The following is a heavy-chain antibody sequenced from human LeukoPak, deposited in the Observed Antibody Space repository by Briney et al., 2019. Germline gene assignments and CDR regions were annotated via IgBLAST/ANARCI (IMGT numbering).Heavy chain of an antibody. J-gene: IGHJ4*02. CDR3: ARASDTSWPFDF. Sequence: GASVKVSCKASGYAFTTFGIMWVRQAPGQGLEWMGWISTSKTYTRYAQKVQGRATLTTDPSTSTAYLELTSLTSDDTAVYFRARASDTSWPFDFWGQGTKVTVSS. D-gene: IGHD2-2*01. CDR1: GYAFTTFG. V-gene: IGHV1-18*01. CDR2: ISTSKTYT.